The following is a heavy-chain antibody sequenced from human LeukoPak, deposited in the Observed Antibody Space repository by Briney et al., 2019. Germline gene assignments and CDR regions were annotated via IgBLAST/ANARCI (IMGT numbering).Heavy chain of an antibody. V-gene: IGHV4-59*01. D-gene: IGHD1-26*01. J-gene: IGHJ4*02. Sequence: SETLSLTCTVSGGSLSSYYWSWIRQPPGKGLEWIGYIYYSGSTNYNPSLKSRVTISHDPSMNQFSLKLTSVTAEDTAVYYCGKDLYIFSGSYSAADYWGQGTLVTISS. CDR1: GGSLSSYY. CDR2: IYYSGST. CDR3: GKDLYIFSGSYSAADY.